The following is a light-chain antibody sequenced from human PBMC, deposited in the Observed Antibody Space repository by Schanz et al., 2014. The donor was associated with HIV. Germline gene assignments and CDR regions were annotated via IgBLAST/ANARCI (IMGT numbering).Light chain of an antibody. CDR3: NSYSHSNTYV. CDR2: DVS. J-gene: IGLJ1*01. CDR1: SIDVGGYDY. Sequence: QSALTQPASLSGSPGQSITISCTGTSIDVGGYDYVSWYQKHPDKAPRLIIYDVSNRPSGVSSRFSGSKSGNTASLTISGLQPEDEADYYCNSYSHSNTYVFGSGTKLTVL. V-gene: IGLV2-14*03.